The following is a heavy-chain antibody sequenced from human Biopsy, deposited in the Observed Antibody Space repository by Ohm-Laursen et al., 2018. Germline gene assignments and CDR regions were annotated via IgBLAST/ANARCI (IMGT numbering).Heavy chain of an antibody. J-gene: IGHJ6*02. CDR3: ARDRGQNFYDSTGYYNGMDG. Sequence: SLRLSCAASGFNFNDYGMHWVRQAPGKGLEWVSGISWISRNTGYADSVKGRFTITRDNAKNSLYLQMNSLRPEDTALYYCARDRGQNFYDSTGYYNGMDGWGQGTTVTVAS. D-gene: IGHD3-22*01. V-gene: IGHV3-9*01. CDR1: GFNFNDYG. CDR2: ISWISRNT.